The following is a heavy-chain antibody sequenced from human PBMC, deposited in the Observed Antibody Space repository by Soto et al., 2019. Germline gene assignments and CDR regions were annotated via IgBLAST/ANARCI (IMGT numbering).Heavy chain of an antibody. CDR2: IYSGGST. D-gene: IGHD6-13*01. CDR1: GFTVSSND. Sequence: GGSLRLSCAASGFTVSSNDMSWVRQAPGKGLEWVSVIYSGGSTYYADSVKGRFTISRHNSKNTLYLQMNSLRAEDTAVYYCERIAAAGRANPHIDYWGQGTLGTGSS. J-gene: IGHJ4*02. V-gene: IGHV3-53*04. CDR3: ERIAAAGRANPHIDY.